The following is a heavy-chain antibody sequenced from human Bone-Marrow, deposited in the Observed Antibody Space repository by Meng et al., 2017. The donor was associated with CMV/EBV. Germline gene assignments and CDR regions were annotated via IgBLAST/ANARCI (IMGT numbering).Heavy chain of an antibody. Sequence: ASVKVSCKASGYTFTSYDINWVRQATGQGLEWMRWMNPNSGNTGYAQKFQGRVTMTRDTSISTAYMELSSLTSEDTAVYSCARRGPDYYYAMDVWGQGTTVTVYS. CDR1: GYTFTSYD. J-gene: IGHJ6*02. CDR2: MNPNSGNT. V-gene: IGHV1-8*01. CDR3: ARRGPDYYYAMDV.